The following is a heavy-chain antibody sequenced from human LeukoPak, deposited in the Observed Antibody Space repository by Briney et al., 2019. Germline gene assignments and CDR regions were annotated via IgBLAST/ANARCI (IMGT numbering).Heavy chain of an antibody. CDR1: SGSINDYY. CDR2: IHTNGNS. CDR3: AGLAAAATSITYHYFDV. Sequence: PSETLSLTCTVSSGSINDYYWTWLRQSPGMGLEFIAYIHTNGNSNYNPSLKSRVTLSLDTSKNQISLKMSSVTAADTAVYYCAGLAAAATSITYHYFDVWGRDTLVTVSS. J-gene: IGHJ2*01. D-gene: IGHD6-13*01. V-gene: IGHV4-4*09.